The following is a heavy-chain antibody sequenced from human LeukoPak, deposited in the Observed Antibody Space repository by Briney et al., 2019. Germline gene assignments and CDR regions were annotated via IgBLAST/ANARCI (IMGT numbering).Heavy chain of an antibody. J-gene: IGHJ5*02. V-gene: IGHV4-59*01. CDR2: IYYSGST. CDR1: GGSFSGYY. D-gene: IGHD3-10*01. Sequence: PSETLSLTCAVYGGSFSGYYWSWIRQPPGKGLEWIGYIYYSGSTNYNPSLKSRVTISVDTSKNQFSLKLSSVTAADTAVYYCASSALWFGNGGWFDPWGQGTLVTISS. CDR3: ASSALWFGNGGWFDP.